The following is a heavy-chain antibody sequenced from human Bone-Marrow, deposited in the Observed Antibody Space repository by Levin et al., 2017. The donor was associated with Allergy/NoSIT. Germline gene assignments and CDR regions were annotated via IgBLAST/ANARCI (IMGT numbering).Heavy chain of an antibody. CDR2: IYSGGST. Sequence: GGSLRLSCAASGFTVSSNYMSWVRQAPGKGPEWVSVIYSGGSTYYADSVKCRFTISRDNSKNTLYLQMNSLRAEDTAVYYCARGWCGELVSHWGQGALVTVSS. V-gene: IGHV3-53*01. D-gene: IGHD3-10*01. CDR1: GFTVSSNY. CDR3: ARGWCGELVSH. J-gene: IGHJ4*02.